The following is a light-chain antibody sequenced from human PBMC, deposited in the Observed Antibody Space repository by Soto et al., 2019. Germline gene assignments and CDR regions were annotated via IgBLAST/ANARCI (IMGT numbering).Light chain of an antibody. CDR1: SSDVGGYNY. CDR2: DVS. CDR3: SSYTSSSTLLYV. V-gene: IGLV2-14*01. Sequence: QSALTQPASVSGSPGQSITISCTGTSSDVGGYNYVSWNQQHPGKAPKLMIYDVSNRPSGVSNRFSGSKSGNRASLTISGLQAEDEADYYCSSYTSSSTLLYVFGTGTKLTVL. J-gene: IGLJ1*01.